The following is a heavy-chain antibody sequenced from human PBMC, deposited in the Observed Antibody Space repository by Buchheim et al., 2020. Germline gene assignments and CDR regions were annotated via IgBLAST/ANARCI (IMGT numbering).Heavy chain of an antibody. CDR2: IYYSGST. CDR3: ATRYCSGGSCYSGSDYYYYGMDV. J-gene: IGHJ6*02. V-gene: IGHV4-39*01. Sequence: QLQLQESGPGLVKPSETLSLTCTVSGGSISSSSYYWGWIRQPPGKGLEWIGSIYYSGSTYYNPSLKSRVTISVDTSKNQFSLKLSSVTAADTAVYYCATRYCSGGSCYSGSDYYYYGMDVWGQGTT. D-gene: IGHD2-15*01. CDR1: GGSISSSSYY.